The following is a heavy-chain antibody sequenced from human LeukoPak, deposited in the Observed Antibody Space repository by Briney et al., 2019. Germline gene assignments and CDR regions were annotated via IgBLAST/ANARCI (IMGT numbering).Heavy chain of an antibody. CDR1: GFTFSSYW. D-gene: IGHD3-22*01. Sequence: GGSLRLSCAASGFTFSSYWMHWVRQAPGKGLVWVSRINSDGSGTSYADSVKGRFTISRDNAKNTLYLQMNSLRAEDTAVYYCARDSLYYYDSSGYLSLGDAFDIWGQGTMVTVSS. V-gene: IGHV3-74*01. J-gene: IGHJ3*02. CDR3: ARDSLYYYDSSGYLSLGDAFDI. CDR2: INSDGSGT.